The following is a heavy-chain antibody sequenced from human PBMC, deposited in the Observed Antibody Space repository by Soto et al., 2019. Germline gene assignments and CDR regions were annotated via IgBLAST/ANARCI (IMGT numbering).Heavy chain of an antibody. Sequence: GESLRLSCAASGFTFDDYAMHWVRQAPGKGLEWVSGISWNGGSIGYADSVKGRFTISRDNAKNSLYLQMNSLRAEDTALYYCAKGGYDYIWGIFDYWGQGTLVTVSS. CDR2: ISWNGGSI. CDR3: AKGGYDYIWGIFDY. D-gene: IGHD3-16*01. J-gene: IGHJ4*02. CDR1: GFTFDDYA. V-gene: IGHV3-9*01.